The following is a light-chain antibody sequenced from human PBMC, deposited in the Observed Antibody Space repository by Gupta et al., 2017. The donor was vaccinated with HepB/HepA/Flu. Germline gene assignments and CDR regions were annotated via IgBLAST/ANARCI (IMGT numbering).Light chain of an antibody. V-gene: IGKV2-30*01. CDR3: RQTTQWRPYT. J-gene: IGKJ2*01. Sequence: VALTQSPLSRSVTLGQPASISCRSSQSLAYRDGKIYLDWFQQRPGQAPRRLIYKVSNRDAGVTDRFSGSGLGNDFPLKISRGEAEDVGVYYSRQTTQWRPYTFGQGTQVEIK. CDR1: QSLAYRDGKIY. CDR2: KVS.